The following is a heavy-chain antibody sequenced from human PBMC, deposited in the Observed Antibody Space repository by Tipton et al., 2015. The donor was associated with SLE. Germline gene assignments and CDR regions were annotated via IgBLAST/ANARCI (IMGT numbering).Heavy chain of an antibody. J-gene: IGHJ4*02. CDR1: GYSFTNYG. CDR3: ASSSVGAPRGDCRY. V-gene: IGHV1-18*01. CDR2: ISAFNGNT. Sequence: QLVQSGAEVKRPGASVKVSCKTSGYSFTNYGISWVRQAPGQGLEWMGWISAFNGNTDYAHKLQGRVTVTTDTSTSTAYMELRSLTSDDTAVYYCASSSVGAPRGDCRYWGQGTLVTVSS. D-gene: IGHD2-21*01.